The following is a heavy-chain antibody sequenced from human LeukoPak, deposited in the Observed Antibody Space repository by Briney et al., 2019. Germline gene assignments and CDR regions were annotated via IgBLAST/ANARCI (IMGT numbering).Heavy chain of an antibody. CDR3: GQGSSYTGHLGW. V-gene: IGHV4-59*08. Sequence: PSETLSLTCTVSGGCISSYYWSWIRQPPGKGLEWIGYIYSSGSTNYNPPHQRRVRISVDTSTNQYSLNLISGTAADTAVYYCGQGSSYTGHLGWWGQGTLVSVSS. J-gene: IGHJ4*02. D-gene: IGHD6-19*01. CDR1: GGCISSYY. CDR2: IYSSGST.